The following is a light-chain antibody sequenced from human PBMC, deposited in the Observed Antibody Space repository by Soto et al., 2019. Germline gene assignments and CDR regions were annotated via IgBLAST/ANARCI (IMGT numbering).Light chain of an antibody. Sequence: DIQLTQSPSFLSASVGDRVTITCRASQGISSYLAWYQQKPGKAPKLLIYAASTLQRGVPSRFSGSGSGTEFTLTISSLQPEDFATYYCQQLNSYLTFGPGTKVDIK. CDR3: QQLNSYLT. CDR1: QGISSY. CDR2: AAS. J-gene: IGKJ3*01. V-gene: IGKV1-9*01.